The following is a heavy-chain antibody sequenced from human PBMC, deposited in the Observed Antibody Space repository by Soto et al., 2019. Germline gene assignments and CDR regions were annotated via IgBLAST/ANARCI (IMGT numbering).Heavy chain of an antibody. V-gene: IGHV3-33*06. CDR2: IWYNGSDK. J-gene: IGHJ6*02. Sequence: QVQLVESGGGVVQPGRSLRLSCAASGFTFSSYGMHWVRQAPGKGLEWVAVIWYNGSDKKYADSVKGRFTISRDNSEKTLYLQMSSLRAEDTAGYYCAKDYGDWTGLYYYGMDVWGQGTKVTGSS. CDR3: AKDYGDWTGLYYYGMDV. CDR1: GFTFSSYG. D-gene: IGHD4-17*01.